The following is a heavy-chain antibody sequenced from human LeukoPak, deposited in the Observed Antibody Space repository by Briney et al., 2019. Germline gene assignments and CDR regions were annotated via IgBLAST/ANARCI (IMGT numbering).Heavy chain of an antibody. Sequence: GASVKVSCKASGGTFSSYAISWVRQAPGQGLEWMGGIIPIFGTANYAQKFQGRVTITADESTSTAYMELSSLRSEDTAVYYCARDLPNCSVGSCYSIGWFDPWGQGTLVTVSS. D-gene: IGHD2-15*01. CDR3: ARDLPNCSVGSCYSIGWFDP. J-gene: IGHJ5*02. CDR2: IIPIFGTA. V-gene: IGHV1-69*13. CDR1: GGTFSSYA.